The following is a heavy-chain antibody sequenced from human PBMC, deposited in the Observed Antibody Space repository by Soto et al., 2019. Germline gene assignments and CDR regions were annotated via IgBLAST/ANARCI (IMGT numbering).Heavy chain of an antibody. CDR1: GYSFTSYW. V-gene: IGHV5-51*01. CDR2: IYPGDSDT. CDR3: ARHADFWSGYYRRGGYYGMDV. D-gene: IGHD3-3*01. J-gene: IGHJ6*02. Sequence: LGESLKISCKGSGYSFTSYWIGWVRQMPGKGLEWMGIIYPGDSDTRYSPSFQGQVTISADKSISTAYLQWSSLKASDTAMYYCARHADFWSGYYRRGGYYGMDVWGQGTTVTVSS.